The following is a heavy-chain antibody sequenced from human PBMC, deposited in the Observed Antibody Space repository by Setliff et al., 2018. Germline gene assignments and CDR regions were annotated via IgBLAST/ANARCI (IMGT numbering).Heavy chain of an antibody. V-gene: IGHV4-39*01. CDR1: GGSISSSSYY. Sequence: SETLSLTCTVSGGSISSSSYYWGWIRQPPGKELEWIGSAYYNGDSYYNPSLKSRVTMSVDTSRNQFSLHLISVTAADTAVYYCARHVGTRSRGYNYYYYFMDVWGKGTTVTVS. D-gene: IGHD3-10*01. CDR2: AYYNGDS. CDR3: ARHVGTRSRGYNYYYYFMDV. J-gene: IGHJ6*03.